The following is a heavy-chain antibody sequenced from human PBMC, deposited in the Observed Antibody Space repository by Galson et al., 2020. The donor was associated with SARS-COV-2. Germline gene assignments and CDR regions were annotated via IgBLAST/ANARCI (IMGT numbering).Heavy chain of an antibody. CDR3: ARESRWDLYFDF. CDR2: IYNTTGGT. V-gene: IGHV4-61*02. J-gene: IGHJ4*02. Sequence: SETLSLTCTVSGGSIISGAYYWNWIRQPAGKGLEWIGRIYNTTGGTTYNPSIQSRVTISVDTSQNQFSLRLTSVTAADTAVYYCARESRWDLYFDFWGQGTPVTVSS. CDR1: GGSIISGAYY. D-gene: IGHD1-26*01.